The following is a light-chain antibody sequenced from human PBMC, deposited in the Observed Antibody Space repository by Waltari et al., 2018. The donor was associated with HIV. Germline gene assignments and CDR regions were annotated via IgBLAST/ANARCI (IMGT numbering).Light chain of an antibody. V-gene: IGKV1-5*03. J-gene: IGKJ4*01. CDR1: QSITTW. CDR2: KAS. Sequence: DIQMAQSPSTLSAFVGDTVPITCRASQSITTWLAWYQQKPGKAPKLLIYKASTLESGVPSRFTGGGSGTEFTLTISSLQPDDFATYYCQQYNTYPLTFGGGTKVETK. CDR3: QQYNTYPLT.